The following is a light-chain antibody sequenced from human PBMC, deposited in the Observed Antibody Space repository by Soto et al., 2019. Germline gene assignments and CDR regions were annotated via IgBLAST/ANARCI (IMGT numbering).Light chain of an antibody. CDR3: QQSYSTPIT. CDR1: QSISNH. CDR2: SAS. V-gene: IGKV1-39*01. J-gene: IGKJ5*01. Sequence: DIQMTQSPSSLSASVGDRVTVTCRTSQSISNHLNWYQQKPGEAPKLLIYSASTLQSGVPSRFSGSGSGTDFNLTISSLQPEDFATYYCQQSYSTPITFGQGTRLEIK.